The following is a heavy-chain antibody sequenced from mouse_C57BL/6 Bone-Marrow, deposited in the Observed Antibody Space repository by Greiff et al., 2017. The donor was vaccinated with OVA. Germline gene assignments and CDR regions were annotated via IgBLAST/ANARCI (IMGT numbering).Heavy chain of an antibody. CDR1: GYTFTNYW. CDR3: GRWGPYDYDVGDYFDY. D-gene: IGHD2-4*01. J-gene: IGHJ2*01. V-gene: IGHV1-63*01. CDR2: IYPGGGYT. Sequence: QVQLQQSGAELVRPGTSVKMSCKASGYTFTNYWIGWAKQRPGHGLEWIGDIYPGGGYTNYNEKFKGKATLTADKSSSTAYMQFSSLTSEDSAIYYCGRWGPYDYDVGDYFDYWGQGTTLTVSS.